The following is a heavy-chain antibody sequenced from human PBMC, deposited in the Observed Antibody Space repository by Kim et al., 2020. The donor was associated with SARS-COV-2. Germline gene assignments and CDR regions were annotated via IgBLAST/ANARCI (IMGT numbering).Heavy chain of an antibody. V-gene: IGHV3-23*01. CDR3: AKVLARLLCYYYYGMDV. D-gene: IGHD4-17*01. J-gene: IGHJ6*02. CDR2: ISGSGGST. CDR1: GFTFSSYA. Sequence: GGSLRLSCAASGFTFSSYAMSWVRQAPGKGLEWVSAISGSGGSTYYADSVKGRFTISRDNSKNTLYLQMNSLRAEDTAVYYCAKVLARLLCYYYYGMDVWGQGTTVTVSS.